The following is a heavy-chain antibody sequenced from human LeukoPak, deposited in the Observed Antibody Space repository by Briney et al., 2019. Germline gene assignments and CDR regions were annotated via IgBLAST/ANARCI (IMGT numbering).Heavy chain of an antibody. V-gene: IGHV3-66*01. Sequence: GGSLRLSCAASGFTVSSNYMSWVRQAPGKGLEWVSVIYSGGFTYYADSVKGRFTISRDNSKNTLYLQMNSLRAADTAVYYCARDKGTSYLSSFDYWGQGTLVTVSS. J-gene: IGHJ4*02. CDR2: IYSGGFT. CDR1: GFTVSSNY. CDR3: ARDKGTSYLSSFDY. D-gene: IGHD6-6*01.